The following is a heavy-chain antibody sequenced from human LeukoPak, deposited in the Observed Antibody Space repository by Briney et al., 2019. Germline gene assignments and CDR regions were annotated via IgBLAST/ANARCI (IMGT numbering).Heavy chain of an antibody. J-gene: IGHJ6*02. CDR2: IVVGSGNT. V-gene: IGHV1-58*02. Sequence: SVKVSCKASGFTFTSSAMQWVRQARGQRLEWIGWIVVGSGNTNYAQKFQERVTITRDMSTSTAYMELSSVRSEDTAVYYCAADPSAGDYGDPVTYGMDVWGQGTTVTVSS. CDR3: AADPSAGDYGDPVTYGMDV. D-gene: IGHD4-17*01. CDR1: GFTFTSSA.